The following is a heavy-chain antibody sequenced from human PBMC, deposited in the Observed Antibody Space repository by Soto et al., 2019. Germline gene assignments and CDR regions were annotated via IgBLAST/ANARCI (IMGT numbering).Heavy chain of an antibody. D-gene: IGHD5-18*01. Sequence: GRNRNRQTPGKGLEWVAVIWNDGSNKYYADSVKGRFTISRDNSENTLYLQMQSLRAEGTAVYYCARGAGYTYGYFDFWGQGTMVTVSS. CDR2: IWNDGSNK. CDR1: G. CDR3: ARGAGYTYGYFDF. J-gene: IGHJ4*02. V-gene: IGHV3-33*01.